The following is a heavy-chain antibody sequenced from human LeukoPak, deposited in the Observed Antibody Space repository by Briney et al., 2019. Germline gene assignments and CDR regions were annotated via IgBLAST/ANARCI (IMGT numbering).Heavy chain of an antibody. Sequence: ASVKVSCKASGYTFTSYYMHWVRQAPGQGLEWMGIINPSGGSTSYAQEFQGRVTMTRDTSTSTVYMELSSLRSEDTAVYYCAREGCSGGSCYRNWFDPWGQGTLVTVSS. CDR3: AREGCSGGSCYRNWFDP. D-gene: IGHD2-15*01. CDR2: INPSGGST. V-gene: IGHV1-46*01. J-gene: IGHJ5*02. CDR1: GYTFTSYY.